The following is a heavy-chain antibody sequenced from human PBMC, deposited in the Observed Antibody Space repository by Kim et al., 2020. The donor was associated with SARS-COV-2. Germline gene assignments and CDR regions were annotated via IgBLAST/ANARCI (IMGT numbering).Heavy chain of an antibody. D-gene: IGHD5-12*01. V-gene: IGHV3-30*02. J-gene: IGHJ6*02. CDR3: AKPSGYDFYYYYGMDV. Sequence: SVKGRFTISRDNSKNTLYLQMNSLRAEDTAVYYCAKPSGYDFYYYYGMDVWGQGTTVTVFS.